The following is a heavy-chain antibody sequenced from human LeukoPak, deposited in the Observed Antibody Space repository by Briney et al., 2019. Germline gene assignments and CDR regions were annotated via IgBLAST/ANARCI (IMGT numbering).Heavy chain of an antibody. D-gene: IGHD6-13*01. Sequence: GESLKISCQGSGYNFPIYWIGWVRQMLGQGLEWMGIIYPDDSNTIYGPSFQGQVTISADKSINTAYLEWSSLKALDTAIYYCARQGAAGKYYYYYMDVWGKGTTVTVSS. CDR3: ARQGAAGKYYYYYMDV. CDR2: IYPDDSNT. CDR1: GYNFPIYW. V-gene: IGHV5-51*01. J-gene: IGHJ6*03.